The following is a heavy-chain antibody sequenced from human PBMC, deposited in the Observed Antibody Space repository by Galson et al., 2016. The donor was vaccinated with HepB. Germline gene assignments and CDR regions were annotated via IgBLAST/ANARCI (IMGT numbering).Heavy chain of an antibody. Sequence: TLSLTCTVSGGSISSVNYYWTWIRQHPGKDLEWIGYIFYSGTTHYNPSLKSRVTISMDTSKNHFSLNLNSGTAADTAVYYCARTTGDCGGDCSWFDPWGQGTLVTVSS. J-gene: IGHJ5*01. V-gene: IGHV4-31*03. CDR3: ARTTGDCGGDCSWFDP. CDR2: IFYSGTT. CDR1: GGSISSVNYY. D-gene: IGHD2-21*02.